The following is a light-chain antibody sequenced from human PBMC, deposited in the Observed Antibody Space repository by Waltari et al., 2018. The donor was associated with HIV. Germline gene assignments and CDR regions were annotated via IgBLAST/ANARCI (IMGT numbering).Light chain of an antibody. CDR2: WAS. J-gene: IGKJ1*01. V-gene: IGKV4-1*01. Sequence: DIAMTQSPDTLSGSLGVRATINCRSSQKILYSANNKNYLAWYQQKSGHPPKVLVYWASTRESDVPNRGSGSGSGTDFALTFSSVQAEDVAAYYCQQYYSLPWTFGQGTKVEI. CDR3: QQYYSLPWT. CDR1: QKILYSANNKNY.